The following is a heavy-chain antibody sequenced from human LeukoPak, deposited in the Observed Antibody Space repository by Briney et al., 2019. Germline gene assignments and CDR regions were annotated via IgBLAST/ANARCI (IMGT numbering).Heavy chain of an antibody. CDR1: RITFSSYG. CDR3: ARDRVVGARYYFDY. V-gene: IGHV3-30*03. CDR2: ISYDGSNK. J-gene: IGHJ4*02. Sequence: GGSLRLSCAASRITFSSYGIHWVRQAPGKGLEWVAVISYDGSNKYYADSVKGRFTISRDNSKNTLYLQMNSLRAEDTAVYYCARDRVVGARYYFDYWGQGTLVTVSS. D-gene: IGHD1-26*01.